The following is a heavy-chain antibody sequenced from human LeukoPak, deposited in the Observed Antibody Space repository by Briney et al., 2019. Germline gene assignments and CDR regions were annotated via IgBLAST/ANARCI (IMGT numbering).Heavy chain of an antibody. Sequence: ASVKVFCKASGYTFTSYDINWVRQATGQGLEWMGWMNPNSGNTGYAQKFQGRVTITRNTSISTAYMELSSLRSEDTAVYYCARGSFVASEDTYVDYWGQGTLVTVSS. CDR2: MNPNSGNT. V-gene: IGHV1-8*03. J-gene: IGHJ4*02. D-gene: IGHD2-15*01. CDR1: GYTFTSYD. CDR3: ARGSFVASEDTYVDY.